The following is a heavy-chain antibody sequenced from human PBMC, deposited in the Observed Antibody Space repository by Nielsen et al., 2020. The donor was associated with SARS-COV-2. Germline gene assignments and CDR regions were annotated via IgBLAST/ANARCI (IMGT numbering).Heavy chain of an antibody. D-gene: IGHD3-3*01. V-gene: IGHV3-7*01. CDR2: IKQDGSEK. Sequence: GGSLRLSCAASGFTFSSYWMSWVRQAPGKGLEWVANIKQDGSEKYYVDSVKGRFTISRDNAKNSLYLQMNSLRAEDTAVYYCARDRDLGDFWSGYSHNWFDPWGQGTLVTVSS. CDR1: GFTFSSYW. J-gene: IGHJ5*02. CDR3: ARDRDLGDFWSGYSHNWFDP.